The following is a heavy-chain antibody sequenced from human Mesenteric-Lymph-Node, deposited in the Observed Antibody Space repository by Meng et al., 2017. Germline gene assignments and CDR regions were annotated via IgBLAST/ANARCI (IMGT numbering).Heavy chain of an antibody. V-gene: IGHV4-34*01. CDR2: INHSGST. D-gene: IGHD6-19*01. CDR3: AGDSSGYYWFDP. J-gene: IGHJ5*02. CDR1: GGSFSGYY. Sequence: SETLSLTCAVYGGSFSGYYWSWIRQPPGKGLEWIGEINHSGSTNYNPSLKSRVTISVDTSKNQFSLKLSSVTAADTAVYYCAGDSSGYYWFDPWGQGTLVTVSS.